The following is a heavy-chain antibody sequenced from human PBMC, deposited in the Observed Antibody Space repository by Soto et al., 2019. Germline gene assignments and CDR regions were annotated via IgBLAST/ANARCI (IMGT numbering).Heavy chain of an antibody. Sequence: PSETLSLTCAVYGGSFSGYYWSRIRQPPGKGLEWIGEINHSGVTNYKPSLKRRVTISVDTSKNQFSLQLKSVTAADTALYYCARFSGSYYYAMDVWGQGSTVTVSS. CDR3: ARFSGSYYYAMDV. CDR1: GGSFSGYY. D-gene: IGHD6-19*01. CDR2: INHSGVT. J-gene: IGHJ6*02. V-gene: IGHV4-34*01.